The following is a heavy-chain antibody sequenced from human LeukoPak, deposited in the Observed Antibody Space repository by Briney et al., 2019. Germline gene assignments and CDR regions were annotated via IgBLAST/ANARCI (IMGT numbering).Heavy chain of an antibody. J-gene: IGHJ6*02. V-gene: IGHV4-34*01. D-gene: IGHD3-22*01. CDR1: GGSFSGYY. CDR3: ARGLYYYDSSGYYYGYYYYGMDV. Sequence: PSETLSLTCAVYGGSFSGYYWSWIRQPPGKGLEWIGEINHSGSTNYNPSLKSRVTISVDTSKNQFSLKLSSVTAADTAVYYCARGLYYYDSSGYYYGYYYYGMDVWGQGTTVTVSS. CDR2: INHSGST.